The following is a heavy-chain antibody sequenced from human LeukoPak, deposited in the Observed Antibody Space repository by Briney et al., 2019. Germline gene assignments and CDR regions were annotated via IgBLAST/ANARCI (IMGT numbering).Heavy chain of an antibody. CDR3: AKDQRPDGGCDIDY. CDR1: GFTFSTYS. Sequence: PGGSLRLSCAASGFTFSTYSMSWVRRAPGKGLEWVSLIFPSGDTTYYANSVKGRFTISRDNSKNTLYLQMHSLRAEDTAVYYCAKDQRPDGGCDIDYWGQGTLVTVSS. J-gene: IGHJ4*02. V-gene: IGHV3-23*01. CDR2: IFPSGDTT. D-gene: IGHD2-15*01.